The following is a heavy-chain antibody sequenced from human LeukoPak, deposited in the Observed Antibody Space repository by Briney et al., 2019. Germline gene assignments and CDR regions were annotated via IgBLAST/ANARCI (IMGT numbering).Heavy chain of an antibody. CDR2: ISGSGGST. V-gene: IGHV3-23*01. J-gene: IGHJ4*02. CDR1: GFTFSSYA. CDR3: AKDGSGENY. Sequence: PGGSLRLSCAASGFTFSSYAMSWVRQALGRGLEWVSAISGSGGSTYYADSAKGRFTISRDNSKNTLHLQMNSLRVEDTAVYYCAKDGSGENYWGQGTLVTVSS. D-gene: IGHD2-15*01.